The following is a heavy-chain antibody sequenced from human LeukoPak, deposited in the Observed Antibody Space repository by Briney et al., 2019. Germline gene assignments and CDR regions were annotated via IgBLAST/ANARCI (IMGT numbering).Heavy chain of an antibody. CDR3: ARSRIMVYALDY. CDR2: IYTSGST. Sequence: SETLSLTCTVSGGSISSYYWSWIRQPPGKGLEWIGYIYTSGSTNYNPSLKSRVTVSVDTSKNQFSLKLSSVTAADTAVYYCARSRIMVYALDYWGQGTLVTVSS. J-gene: IGHJ4*02. V-gene: IGHV4-4*09. D-gene: IGHD2-8*01. CDR1: GGSISSYY.